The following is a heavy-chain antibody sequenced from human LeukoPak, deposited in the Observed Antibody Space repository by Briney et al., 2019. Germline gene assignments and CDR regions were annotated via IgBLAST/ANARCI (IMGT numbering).Heavy chain of an antibody. D-gene: IGHD5-12*01. J-gene: IGHJ3*02. CDR3: ARGRLRFRAFDI. CDR1: GYTFTSYD. Sequence: ASVKVSCKASGYTFTSYDINWVRQATGQGLEWMGWMNPNSGNTGYAQKFQGRVTMTRNTSISTAYMELSSLRSEDTAVYYCARGRLRFRAFDICGQGTMVTVSS. CDR2: MNPNSGNT. V-gene: IGHV1-8*01.